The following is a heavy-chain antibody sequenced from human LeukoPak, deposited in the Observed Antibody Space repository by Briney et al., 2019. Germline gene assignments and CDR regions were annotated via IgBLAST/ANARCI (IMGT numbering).Heavy chain of an antibody. D-gene: IGHD3-10*01. J-gene: IGHJ4*02. V-gene: IGHV1-2*02. Sequence: ASVKVSCKASGYTFTDYYIQWVRQAPGQGPEWMGWINPQSGGTIYAQKFQGRVTMTRETSISTAYMELRSLRSDDTAIYYCARDSPDGSGTYYNDSPDYWGQGTLVTVSS. CDR2: INPQSGGT. CDR3: ARDSPDGSGTYYNDSPDY. CDR1: GYTFTDYY.